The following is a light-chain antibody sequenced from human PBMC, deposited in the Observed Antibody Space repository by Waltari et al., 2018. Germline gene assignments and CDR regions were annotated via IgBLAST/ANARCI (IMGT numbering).Light chain of an antibody. CDR1: RGISNW. CDR2: AAS. Sequence: DIQMTQSATSVSASVGDRVAITCRASRGISNWLAWYQQKSGQAPKLLIDAASNLQSWVPSRFSGSGAATDFTLTINSLQPEDFATYYCQQANSFPPTFGQGTKVEIK. CDR3: QQANSFPPT. V-gene: IGKV1-12*01. J-gene: IGKJ2*01.